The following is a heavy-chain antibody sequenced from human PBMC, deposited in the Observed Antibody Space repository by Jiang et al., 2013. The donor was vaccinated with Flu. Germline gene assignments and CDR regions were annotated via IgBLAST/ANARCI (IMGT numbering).Heavy chain of an antibody. V-gene: IGHV1-3*01. D-gene: IGHD2-15*01. CDR2: INAGNGNT. Sequence: GAEVKKPGASVKVSCKASGYTFTSYAMHWVRQAPGQRLEWMGWINAGNGNTKYSQKFQGRVTITRDTSASTAYMELSSLRSEDTAVYYCARGEYCSGGSCYSDYYYYYGMDVWGQGTTVTVSS. J-gene: IGHJ6*02. CDR3: ARGEYCSGGSCYSDYYYYYGMDV. CDR1: GYTFTSYA.